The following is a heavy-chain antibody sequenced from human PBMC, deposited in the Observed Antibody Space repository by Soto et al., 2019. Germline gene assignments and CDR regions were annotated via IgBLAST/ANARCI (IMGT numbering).Heavy chain of an antibody. Sequence: GGSLRLSCAASGFSFSGYGMHWVRQAPGKGLEWVSVIYSGGSTYYADSVKGRFTISRDNSKNTLYLQMNSLRAEDTAVYYCASPYGSGSVAFDIWGQGTMVTVSS. CDR1: GFSFSGYG. CDR3: ASPYGSGSVAFDI. D-gene: IGHD3-10*01. CDR2: IYSGGST. J-gene: IGHJ3*02. V-gene: IGHV3-66*01.